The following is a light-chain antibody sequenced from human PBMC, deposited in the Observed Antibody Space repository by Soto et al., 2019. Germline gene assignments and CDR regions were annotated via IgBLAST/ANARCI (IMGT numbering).Light chain of an antibody. CDR3: QQYNSYPLT. Sequence: DIQMTQSPSTLSASVGDRVTITCRASQRISDWLAWYQQKPGKAPKLLIYKASSLESGVPSRFSGSASGTEFTLTISSLQPDDVATYYCQQYNSYPLTFGGGTKVEIK. V-gene: IGKV1-5*03. CDR1: QRISDW. CDR2: KAS. J-gene: IGKJ4*01.